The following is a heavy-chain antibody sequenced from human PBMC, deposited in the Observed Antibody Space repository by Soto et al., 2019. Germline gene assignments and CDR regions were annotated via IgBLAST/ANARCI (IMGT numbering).Heavy chain of an antibody. CDR1: GFIFSDYY. D-gene: IGHD1-26*01. J-gene: IGHJ3*02. CDR2: ITSSGSPL. V-gene: IGHV3-11*01. CDR3: AREIVVAPDKRTFDI. Sequence: QVQLVESGGGLVKPGGSLRLSCAASGFIFSDYYMIWVRQAPGKGLEWLSYITSSGSPLYYIDSVRGRFTISRDNAKNSLYLQMSSLRAEDTAVYYCAREIVVAPDKRTFDIWGQGTVVTVSS.